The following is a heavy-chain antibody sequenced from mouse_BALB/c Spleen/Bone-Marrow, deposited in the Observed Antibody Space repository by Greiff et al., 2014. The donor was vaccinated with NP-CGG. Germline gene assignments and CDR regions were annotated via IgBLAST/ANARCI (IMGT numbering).Heavy chain of an antibody. D-gene: IGHD2-4*01. J-gene: IGHJ1*01. CDR3: ARDYDYWYFDV. Sequence: VQLQQSGAKLVKPGASVKLSCKASGYTFTSYWMHWVKQRPGQGLEWIGEINPSNGRTNYNEKFKSKATLTVDKSSSTAYMQLSSLTSEDSAVYYCARDYDYWYFDVWGAGTTVTVSS. V-gene: IGHV1S81*02. CDR1: GYTFTSYW. CDR2: INPSNGRT.